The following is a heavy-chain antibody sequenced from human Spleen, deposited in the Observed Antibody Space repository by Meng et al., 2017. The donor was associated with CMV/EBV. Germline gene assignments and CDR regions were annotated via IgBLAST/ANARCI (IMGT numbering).Heavy chain of an antibody. J-gene: IGHJ5*02. CDR2: IYYSGST. V-gene: IGHV4-39*01. Sequence: YYWGCIRQPPGKGLEWIGSIYYSGSTYYNPSLKSRVTISVDTSKNQFSLKLSSVTAADTAVYYCARLERSYDFWSGYTETSNWFDPWGQGTLVTVSS. D-gene: IGHD3-3*01. CDR3: ARLERSYDFWSGYTETSNWFDP. CDR1: YY.